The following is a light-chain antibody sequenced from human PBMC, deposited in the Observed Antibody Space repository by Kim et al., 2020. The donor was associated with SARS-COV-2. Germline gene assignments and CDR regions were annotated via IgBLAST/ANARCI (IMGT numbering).Light chain of an antibody. J-gene: IGLJ2*01. CDR3: QAWDSSTVV. V-gene: IGLV3-1*01. CDR2: EDI. CDR1: NLGDKN. Sequence: SVSPGQTAIITCAGNNLGDKNVCWYQQRPGQSPLLVIYEDIKRPSGIPERVSGSNSGNTATLTISGTQAMDEADYYCQAWDSSTVVFRRGTQLTVL.